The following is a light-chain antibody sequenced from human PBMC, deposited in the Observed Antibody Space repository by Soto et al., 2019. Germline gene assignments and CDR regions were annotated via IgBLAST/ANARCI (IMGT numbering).Light chain of an antibody. CDR1: RGIGNA. CDR2: SAS. CDR3: QKYDSAPT. J-gene: IGKJ1*01. V-gene: IGKV1-27*01. Sequence: GDRVTITCRPSRGIGNALAWYQQKPGTVPKLLIHSASTLQSGVPSRFSGSGSGTDFTLTISSLQPEDVASYYCQKYDSAPTFGPGTKV.